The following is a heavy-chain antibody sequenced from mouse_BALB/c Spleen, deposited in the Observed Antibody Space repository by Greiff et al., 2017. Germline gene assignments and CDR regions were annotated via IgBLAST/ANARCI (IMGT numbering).Heavy chain of an antibody. Sequence: DVKLVESGGGLVQPGGSRKLSCAASGFTFSSFGMHWVRQAPEQGLEWVAYISSGSSTIYYADTMKGRFTISRDNPKNTLFLQMTSLRSEDTAMYYCARLGKPPDYWGQGTTLTVSS. CDR1: GFTFSSFG. D-gene: IGHD2-14*01. V-gene: IGHV5-17*02. J-gene: IGHJ2*01. CDR2: ISSGSSTI. CDR3: ARLGKPPDY.